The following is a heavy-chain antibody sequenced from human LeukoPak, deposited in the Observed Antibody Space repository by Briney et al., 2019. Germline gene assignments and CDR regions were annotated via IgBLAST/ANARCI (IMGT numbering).Heavy chain of an antibody. Sequence: ASVKVSCKTSGYTFSDYGISWVRQAPGQGLEWMGWITGNNGKTEYEPSLQGRVTMTTDTSTNTAYMELESLKLDDTAVYYCARDQRNRGSYRFEYWGQGTLVTVSS. D-gene: IGHD1-26*01. CDR1: GYTFSDYG. CDR3: ARDQRNRGSYRFEY. J-gene: IGHJ4*02. CDR2: ITGNNGKT. V-gene: IGHV1-18*01.